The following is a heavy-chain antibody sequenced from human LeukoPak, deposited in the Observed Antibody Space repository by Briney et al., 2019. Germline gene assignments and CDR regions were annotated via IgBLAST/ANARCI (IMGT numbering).Heavy chain of an antibody. Sequence: GGSLRLSCAASGFTFSSYWMSWVRQAPGKGLEWVANIKQDGSEKYYVDSVKGRFTISRDNAKNSLYLQMNSLRAEDTAVYYCAREGVITLPALYYFDYWGQGTLVTVSS. CDR3: AREGVITLPALYYFDY. J-gene: IGHJ4*02. D-gene: IGHD3-10*01. V-gene: IGHV3-7*03. CDR2: IKQDGSEK. CDR1: GFTFSSYW.